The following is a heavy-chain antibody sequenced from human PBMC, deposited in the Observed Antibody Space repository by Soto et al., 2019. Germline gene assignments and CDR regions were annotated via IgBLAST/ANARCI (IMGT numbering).Heavy chain of an antibody. D-gene: IGHD6-13*01. CDR2: INAGNGNT. CDR3: ARIAAAGRVGWFDP. Sequence: AASVKVSCKASGYTFTSYAMHWVRQAPGQRLEWMGWINAGNGNTKYSQKFQGRVTITRDTSASTAYMELSSLRSEDTAVYYCARIAAAGRVGWFDPWGQGTLVTVSS. CDR1: GYTFTSYA. V-gene: IGHV1-3*01. J-gene: IGHJ5*02.